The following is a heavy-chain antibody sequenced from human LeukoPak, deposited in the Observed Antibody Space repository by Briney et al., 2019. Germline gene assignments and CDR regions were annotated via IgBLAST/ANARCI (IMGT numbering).Heavy chain of an antibody. CDR3: ARVSSGWYEFYYYYYMDV. CDR1: GYSISSGYY. D-gene: IGHD6-19*01. J-gene: IGHJ6*03. CDR2: IYHSGST. V-gene: IGHV4-38-2*02. Sequence: SETLSLTCTVSGYSISSGYYWGWIRQPPGKGLEWIGSIYHSGSTYYNPSLKSRVTISVDTSKNQFSLKLSSVTAADTAVYYCARVSSGWYEFYYYYYMDVWGKGTTVTVSS.